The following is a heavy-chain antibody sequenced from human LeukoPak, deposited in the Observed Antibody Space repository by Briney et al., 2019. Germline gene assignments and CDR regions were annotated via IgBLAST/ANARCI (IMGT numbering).Heavy chain of an antibody. CDR2: IYYSGST. Sequence: SETLSLTCTVSGGSISSYYWSWIRQPPGKRLEWIGYIYYSGSTNYNPSLKSRVTISVDTSKNQFPLKLSSVTAADTAVYYCARLVATQSEVNFDYWGQGTLVTVSS. V-gene: IGHV4-59*08. J-gene: IGHJ4*02. CDR1: GGSISSYY. CDR3: ARLVATQSEVNFDY. D-gene: IGHD5-12*01.